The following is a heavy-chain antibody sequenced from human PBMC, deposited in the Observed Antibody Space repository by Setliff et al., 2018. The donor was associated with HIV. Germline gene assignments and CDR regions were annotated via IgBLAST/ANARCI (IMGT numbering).Heavy chain of an antibody. V-gene: IGHV3-21*01. CDR3: AKELGGSGIDAFDI. Sequence: PGGSLRLSCVASGFSFSRYTMMWVRQTPGKGLEWVSSITSNLNYKYADSVKGRFTISRDNTKNTLHLQMNSLRVEDTAVYYCAKELGGSGIDAFDIWGQGTMVTVSS. CDR1: GFSFSRYT. J-gene: IGHJ3*02. D-gene: IGHD3-10*01. CDR2: ITSNLNY.